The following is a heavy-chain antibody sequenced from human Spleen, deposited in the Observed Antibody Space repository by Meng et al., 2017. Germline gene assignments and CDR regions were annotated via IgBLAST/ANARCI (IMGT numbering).Heavy chain of an antibody. Sequence: GQPHVSGPGLVKPSHTLSLSCNGSGDSISGDDYYWNWNRQHQGIGLQEIEYIYYSGSTYYYPSPKSRVTISVNTSKILFSLKLSSVTAADTAVYFCERGNRKAPGVNNWFDPWGQGTLVTVSS. D-gene: IGHD1-14*01. CDR2: IYYSGST. CDR3: ERGNRKAPGVNNWFDP. V-gene: IGHV4-31*03. J-gene: IGHJ5*02. CDR1: GDSISGDDYY.